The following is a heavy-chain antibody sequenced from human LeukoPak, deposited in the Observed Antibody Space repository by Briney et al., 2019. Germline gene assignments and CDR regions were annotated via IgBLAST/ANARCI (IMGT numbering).Heavy chain of an antibody. CDR3: ARDHDTIFGSVTGWFAP. CDR1: GGSISSYY. V-gene: IGHV4-59*01. CDR2: IYYSGST. D-gene: IGHD3-3*01. J-gene: IGHJ5*02. Sequence: PETLSLTCTVPGGSISSYYWSWIRQPPGKGLEWNGYIYYSGSTNYNPSLKSRVTISVDTSKNQFSLKLSSVTAADTAVYYCARDHDTIFGSVTGWFAPWGQGTLVTVSS.